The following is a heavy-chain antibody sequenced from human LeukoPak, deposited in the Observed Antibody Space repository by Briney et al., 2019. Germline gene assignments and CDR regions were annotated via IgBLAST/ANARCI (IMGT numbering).Heavy chain of an antibody. D-gene: IGHD5-24*01. J-gene: IGHJ4*02. Sequence: PGRSLRLSCAASGFTFSSYDMHWVRQATGKGLEWVSAIGTAGDTYYPGSVKGRFTISRENAKNSLYLQMNSLRAGDTAVYYCARDGYNSEFDYWGQGTLVTVSS. CDR3: ARDGYNSEFDY. CDR1: GFTFSSYD. CDR2: IGTAGDT. V-gene: IGHV3-13*01.